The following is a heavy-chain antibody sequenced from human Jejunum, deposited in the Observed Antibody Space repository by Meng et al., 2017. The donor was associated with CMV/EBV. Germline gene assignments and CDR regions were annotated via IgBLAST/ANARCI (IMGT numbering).Heavy chain of an antibody. V-gene: IGHV1-18*01. Sequence: HLMQAGAEGKKPGASVRVSCKASGYTFTHHGISWIRQAPGQGLEWMGWISCYNGDTNYAQKFQGRVTMTTDTSTSTAYMDLRSLRSDDTAVYYCARDPSNTSGRYAYFDYWGQGTLVTVSS. CDR1: GYTFTHHG. CDR3: ARDPSNTSGRYAYFDY. D-gene: IGHD6-19*01. J-gene: IGHJ4*02. CDR2: ISCYNGDT.